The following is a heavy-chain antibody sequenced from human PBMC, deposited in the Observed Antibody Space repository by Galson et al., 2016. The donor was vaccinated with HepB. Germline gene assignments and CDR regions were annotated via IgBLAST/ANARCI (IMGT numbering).Heavy chain of an antibody. V-gene: IGHV4-4*02. CDR3: AGDQGGIVAGLNYYGMDV. CDR1: GDSVSSNKW. J-gene: IGHJ6*02. D-gene: IGHD1-26*01. CDR2: IHHRRSS. Sequence: SETLSLTCTVYGDSVSSNKWWTWVRQPPGKGLEWIGEIHHRRSSNFNPSLKSRVTISVDKSKNQFSLRLSSLTAADTAVYYCAGDQGGIVAGLNYYGMDVWGQGTTVIVSS.